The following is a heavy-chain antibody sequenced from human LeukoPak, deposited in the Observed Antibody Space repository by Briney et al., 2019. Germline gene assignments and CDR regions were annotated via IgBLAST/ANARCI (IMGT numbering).Heavy chain of an antibody. J-gene: IGHJ5*02. D-gene: IGHD3-16*01. V-gene: IGHV1-18*04. CDR1: GYTFTSYG. CDR3: ARVLGGPPPYNWFDP. Sequence: ASVKVSCKASGYTFTSYGISWVRQAPGQGLEWMGWISAYNGNTNYAQKLQGRVTMTTDTSTSTAHMELRSLRSDDTAVYYCARVLGGPPPYNWFDPWGQGTLVTVSS. CDR2: ISAYNGNT.